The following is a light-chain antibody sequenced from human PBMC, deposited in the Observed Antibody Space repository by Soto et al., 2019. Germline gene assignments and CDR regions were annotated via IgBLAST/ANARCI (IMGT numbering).Light chain of an antibody. V-gene: IGKV3-11*01. CDR3: QQRSNLIT. CDR1: QSVSSY. J-gene: IGKJ5*01. CDR2: SAS. Sequence: EIVLTQSPATLSLSPGERATLSCRASQSVSSYLAWYQQKPGQAPRLLIYSASNRAPGVPARFSGGGSGTDFTLTISSLEPEDFALYYCQQRSNLITFGQGTRLEIK.